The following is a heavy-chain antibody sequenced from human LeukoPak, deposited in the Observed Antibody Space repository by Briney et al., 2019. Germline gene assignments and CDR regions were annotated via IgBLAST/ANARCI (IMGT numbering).Heavy chain of an antibody. Sequence: SVKVSCKASGGTFSSYAISWVRQAPGQGLEWMGGIIHIFGTADYAQKFQCRVTITADESTSTAYMELSSLRPEDTAVYYCARDPGNVAAAERGYGMDVWGKGTTVNVSS. D-gene: IGHD6-13*01. CDR1: GGTFSSYA. V-gene: IGHV1-69*13. CDR2: IIHIFGTA. CDR3: ARDPGNVAAAERGYGMDV. J-gene: IGHJ6*04.